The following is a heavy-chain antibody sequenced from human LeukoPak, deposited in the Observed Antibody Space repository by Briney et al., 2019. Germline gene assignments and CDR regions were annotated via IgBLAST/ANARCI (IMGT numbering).Heavy chain of an antibody. V-gene: IGHV4-38-2*02. Sequence: SETLPLTCSVSGYSISSGYYWGWIRQPPGKGLEWIGSIYHSGSTYYNPSLKSRVTISIDTSKNQFSLKLSSVTAADTGVYYCARVDCSGGSCYSRYFEYWGQGTLVTVSS. CDR2: IYHSGST. CDR1: GYSISSGYY. D-gene: IGHD2-15*01. CDR3: ARVDCSGGSCYSRYFEY. J-gene: IGHJ4*02.